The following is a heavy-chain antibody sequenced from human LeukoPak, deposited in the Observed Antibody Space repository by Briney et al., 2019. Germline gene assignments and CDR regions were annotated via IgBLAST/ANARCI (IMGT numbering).Heavy chain of an antibody. CDR1: GASINDYY. V-gene: IGHV4-4*07. Sequence: PSETLSLTCTVSGASINDYYWSWIRQPAGEGLEWIGRIYSSGSAYYNPSLKSRVTMSVDTSKNQFSLKLSSVTAADTAVYYCARDAYYYDTGGYFQTDYWGQGTLVTVSS. CDR2: IYSSGSA. CDR3: ARDAYYYDTGGYFQTDY. J-gene: IGHJ4*02. D-gene: IGHD3-22*01.